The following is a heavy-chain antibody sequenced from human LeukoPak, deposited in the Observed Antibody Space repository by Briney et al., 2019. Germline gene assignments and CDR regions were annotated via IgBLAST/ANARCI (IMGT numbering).Heavy chain of an antibody. Sequence: PGGSLRLSCAASGFTFTIFGLNWVRQAPGKGLEWVSSISSSSTSTSYADSLKGRFTISRDNAKTSLYLQMNSLRAEDTAVYYCARVGSSVVVPAVAFGYWGQGTLVTVSS. CDR1: GFTFTIFG. V-gene: IGHV3-21*01. D-gene: IGHD2-2*01. J-gene: IGHJ4*02. CDR3: ARVGSSVVVPAVAFGY. CDR2: ISSSSTST.